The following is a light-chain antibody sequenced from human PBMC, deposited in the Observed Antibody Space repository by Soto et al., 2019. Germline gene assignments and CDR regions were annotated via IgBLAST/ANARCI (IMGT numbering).Light chain of an antibody. CDR3: ATWVNTLNTWI. CDR2: DDN. J-gene: IGLJ2*01. CDR1: SSNIVNNY. Sequence: QSVLTQPPSVSAAPGQRVTISCSGNSSNIVNNYVSWYQQLPGTAPRLLIYDDNKRPSGTRDRFSGSKSGTSATLDITGLQTGDEADYYCATWVNTLNTWIFGGGTKLTVL. V-gene: IGLV1-51*01.